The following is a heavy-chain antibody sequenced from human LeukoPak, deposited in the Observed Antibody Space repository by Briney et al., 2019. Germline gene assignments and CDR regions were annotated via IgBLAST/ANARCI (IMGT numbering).Heavy chain of an antibody. Sequence: PSQTLSLTCTVSGGSISSGGYYWSWIRQPPGKGLEWIGYIYHSGSTYYNPSLKSRVTISVDRSKNQFSLKLSSVTAADTAVYYCARGEAREGFDYWGQGTLVTVSS. D-gene: IGHD1-26*01. CDR2: IYHSGST. V-gene: IGHV4-30-2*01. CDR3: ARGEAREGFDY. J-gene: IGHJ4*02. CDR1: GGSISSGGYY.